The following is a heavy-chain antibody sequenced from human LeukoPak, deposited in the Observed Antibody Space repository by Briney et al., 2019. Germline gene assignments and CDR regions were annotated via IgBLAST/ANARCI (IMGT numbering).Heavy chain of an antibody. J-gene: IGHJ4*02. CDR3: ARVDGDYVTFDY. CDR2: INAGNGNT. V-gene: IGHV1-3*01. Sequence: GASMKVSCKASGYTFTSYAMHWVRQAPGQRLEWMGWINAGNGNTKYSQKFQGRVTITRDTSASTAYMELSSLRSEDTAVYYCARVDGDYVTFDYWGQGTLVTVSS. CDR1: GYTFTSYA. D-gene: IGHD4-17*01.